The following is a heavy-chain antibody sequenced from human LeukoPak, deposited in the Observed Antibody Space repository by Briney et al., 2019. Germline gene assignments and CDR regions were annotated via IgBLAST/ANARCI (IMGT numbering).Heavy chain of an antibody. J-gene: IGHJ4*02. CDR1: GFTFSSYW. CDR2: IKQDGSEK. D-gene: IGHD2-15*01. Sequence: GGSLRLSCAASGFTFSSYWMSWVRQAPGKGLEWVANIKQDGSEKYYVDSVKGRFTISRDSAKNSLYQQMNSLRAEDTAVYYCARGSATAGLDYWGQGTLVTVSS. V-gene: IGHV3-7*01. CDR3: ARGSATAGLDY.